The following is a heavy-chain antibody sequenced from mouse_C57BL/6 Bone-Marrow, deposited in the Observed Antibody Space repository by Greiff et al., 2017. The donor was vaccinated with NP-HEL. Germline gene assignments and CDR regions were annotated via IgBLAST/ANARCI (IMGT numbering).Heavy chain of an antibody. J-gene: IGHJ2*01. Sequence: VQLQQSGPELVKPGASVKISCKASGYTFTDYYMNWVKQSHGKSLEWIGDINPNNGGTSYNQKFKGKATLTVDKSSSTAYMELRSLTSEDSAVYYCASFSPITTVSHFDYWGQGTTLTVSS. D-gene: IGHD1-1*01. CDR2: INPNNGGT. CDR3: ASFSPITTVSHFDY. CDR1: GYTFTDYY. V-gene: IGHV1-26*01.